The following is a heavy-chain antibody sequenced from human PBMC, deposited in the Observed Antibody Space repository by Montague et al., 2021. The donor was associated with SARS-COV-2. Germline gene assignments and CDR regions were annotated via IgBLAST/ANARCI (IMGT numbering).Heavy chain of an antibody. CDR2: TYYRSKRYN. Sequence: CAISGDSVSIIIPTCNSIRQSSSLRFEWLRRTYYRSKRYNDYAESVKSRITIDPDTSKHQFSLHLNSVTPEDTAVYYCARIPVGSKYYFDFWGQGTLVTVSS. CDR3: ARIPVGSKYYFDF. CDR1: GDSVSIIIPT. J-gene: IGHJ4*02. D-gene: IGHD2-2*01. V-gene: IGHV6-1*01.